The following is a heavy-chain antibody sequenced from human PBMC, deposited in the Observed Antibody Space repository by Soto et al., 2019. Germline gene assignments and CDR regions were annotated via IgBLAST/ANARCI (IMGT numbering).Heavy chain of an antibody. CDR3: ARGSADGTKSPWYY. D-gene: IGHD6-13*01. Sequence: WETLYITFTVSRGSISGYDWSWIWQSPGKGLEWIGYIHYSGSTNYNPSLKSRVTISVDTSKNQLSLKLSSVTAADTAVYYWARGSADGTKSPWYYWGQGTLVTVS. CDR1: RGSISGYD. V-gene: IGHV4-59*01. CDR2: IHYSGST. J-gene: IGHJ4*02.